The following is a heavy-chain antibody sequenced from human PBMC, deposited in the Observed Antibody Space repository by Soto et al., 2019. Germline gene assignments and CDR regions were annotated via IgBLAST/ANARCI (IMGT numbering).Heavy chain of an antibody. CDR2: IIPIFGTA. Sequence: SVKVSCKASGGTFSSYAISWVRQAPGQGLEWMGGIIPIFGTANYAQKFQGRVTITADKSTSTAYMELSSLRSEDTAVYYCARDIAVVVAATTDYYYYGMDVWGQGTPVTVSS. V-gene: IGHV1-69*06. D-gene: IGHD2-15*01. J-gene: IGHJ6*02. CDR1: GGTFSSYA. CDR3: ARDIAVVVAATTDYYYYGMDV.